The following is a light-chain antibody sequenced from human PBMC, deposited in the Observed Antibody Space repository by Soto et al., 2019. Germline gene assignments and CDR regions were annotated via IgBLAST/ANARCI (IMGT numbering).Light chain of an antibody. CDR3: QQFNNYPLT. CDR2: DAS. V-gene: IGKV1D-13*01. J-gene: IGKJ4*01. Sequence: AIQLTQSPSSLSASVGDRVTITCRASQGISSALAWYQQKPGKAPKLLTYDASSLESGVPSRFSGSGSGTDFTLTISSLQTEDFATYYCQQFNNYPLTFGGGTKVEIK. CDR1: QGISSA.